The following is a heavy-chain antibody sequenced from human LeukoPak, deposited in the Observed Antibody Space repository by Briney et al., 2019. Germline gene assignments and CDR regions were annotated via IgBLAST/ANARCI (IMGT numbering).Heavy chain of an antibody. J-gene: IGHJ4*02. V-gene: IGHV3-21*01. CDR1: GFTFSSYS. CDR3: ASGHYYDSSGYYYVLDDFDY. CDR2: ISSSSSYI. D-gene: IGHD3-22*01. Sequence: GGSLRLSCAASGFTFSSYSMNWVRQAPGKGLEWVSSISSSSSYIYYADSVKGRFTISRDNAKNSLYLQMNSLRAEDTAVYYCASGHYYDSSGYYYVLDDFDYWGQGTLVTVSP.